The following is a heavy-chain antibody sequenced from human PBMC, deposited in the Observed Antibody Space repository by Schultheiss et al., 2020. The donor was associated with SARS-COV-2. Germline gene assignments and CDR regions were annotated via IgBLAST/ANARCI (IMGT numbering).Heavy chain of an antibody. V-gene: IGHV4-39*07. D-gene: IGHD1-1*01. CDR3: ARDPERLGP. CDR2: INHSGST. CDR1: GGSISSSSYY. J-gene: IGHJ5*02. Sequence: SETLSLTCTVSGGSISSSSYYWSLIRQPPGKGLEWIGEINHSGSTNYNPSLKSRVTISVDTSKNQFSLKLSSVTAADTAVYYCARDPERLGPWGQGTLVTVSS.